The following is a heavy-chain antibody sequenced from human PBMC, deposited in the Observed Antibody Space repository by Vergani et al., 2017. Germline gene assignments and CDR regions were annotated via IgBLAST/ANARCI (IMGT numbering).Heavy chain of an antibody. CDR2: ISYDGTQK. CDR3: ATKSCGTPGCQIGYFRE. D-gene: IGHD1-1*01. V-gene: IGHV3-30*03. J-gene: IGHJ1*01. Sequence: QVHLVESGGGVVQPGRSLRLSCVVSGFTSSYYGMHWVRQAPGKGLAWVAVISYDGTQKYYADSVKGRFTISRDNSKGTLYLQMNSLRTEDTAVYYCATKSCGTPGCQIGYFREWGQGTLVTVSS. CDR1: GFTSSYYG.